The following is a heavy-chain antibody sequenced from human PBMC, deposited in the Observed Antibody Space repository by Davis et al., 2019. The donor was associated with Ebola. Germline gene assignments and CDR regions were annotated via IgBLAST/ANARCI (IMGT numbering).Heavy chain of an antibody. V-gene: IGHV3-7*01. J-gene: IGHJ6*02. CDR1: GFTFSNAW. CDR3: ARERVYYYGMDV. Sequence: GGSLRLSCAASGFTFSNAWMNWVRQAPGKGLEWVANIKQDGSEKYYVDSVKGRFTISRDNAKNSLYLQMNSLRAEDTAVYYCARERVYYYGMDVWGQGTTVTVSS. CDR2: IKQDGSEK.